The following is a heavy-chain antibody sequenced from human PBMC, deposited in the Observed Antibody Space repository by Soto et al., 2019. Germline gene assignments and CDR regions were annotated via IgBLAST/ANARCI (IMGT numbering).Heavy chain of an antibody. V-gene: IGHV1-69*02. CDR2: IIPILGIA. CDR1: GGTFSSYT. J-gene: IGHJ3*02. CDR3: ARGYDSSGYNDAFDI. Sequence: SVKVSCKASGGTFSSYTISWVRQAPGQGLEWMGRIIPILGIANYAQKFQGRVTITADKSTSTAYMELSSLRSDDTAVYYCARGYDSSGYNDAFDIWGQGTMVTVSS. D-gene: IGHD3-22*01.